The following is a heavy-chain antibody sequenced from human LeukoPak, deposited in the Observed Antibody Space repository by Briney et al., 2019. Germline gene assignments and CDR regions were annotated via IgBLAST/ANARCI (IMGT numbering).Heavy chain of an antibody. CDR2: ISWNSGSI. CDR3: AKDATYSTKGAFDI. CDR1: GFTVDDYA. D-gene: IGHD2-2*01. Sequence: GGSLRLSCAASGFTVDDYAMHWVRQAPGKGLEWVSGISWNSGSIGYADSVKGRFTISRDNAKNSLYLQMNSLRAEDTALYYCAKDATYSTKGAFDIWGQGTMVTVSS. J-gene: IGHJ3*02. V-gene: IGHV3-9*01.